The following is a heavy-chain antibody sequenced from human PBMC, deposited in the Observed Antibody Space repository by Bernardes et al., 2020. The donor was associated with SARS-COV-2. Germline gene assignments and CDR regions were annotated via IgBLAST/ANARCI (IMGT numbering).Heavy chain of an antibody. CDR1: GYTLTALS. D-gene: IGHD3-9*01. J-gene: IGHJ6*02. CDR3: ATDQRYYDILTGRTYYYGMDV. V-gene: IGHV1-24*01. Sequence: SVKVSCKVSGYTLTALSMHWVRQAPGKGLEWMGGFDPEDGETIYAQKFQGRVTMTEDTSTDTAYMELSSLRSEDTAVYYCATDQRYYDILTGRTYYYGMDVWGQGTTVTVSS. CDR2: FDPEDGET.